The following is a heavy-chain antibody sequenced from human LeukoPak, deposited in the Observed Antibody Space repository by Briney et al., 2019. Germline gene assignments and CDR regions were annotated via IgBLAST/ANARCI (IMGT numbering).Heavy chain of an antibody. Sequence: HPGGSLRLSCAASGFTFSSYAMSWVRQAPGKGLEWVSGVGVDGTRYYVDSVKGRFTVSRDTAKNTLYLQMNSLRAEDTAIYYGAKTQGYYDYWGQGTLVTVSS. CDR3: AKTQGYYDY. J-gene: IGHJ4*02. CDR2: VGVDGTR. V-gene: IGHV3-23*01. CDR1: GFTFSSYA. D-gene: IGHD3-22*01.